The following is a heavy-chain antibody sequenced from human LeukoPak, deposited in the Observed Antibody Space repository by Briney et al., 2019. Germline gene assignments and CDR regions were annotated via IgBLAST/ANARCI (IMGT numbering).Heavy chain of an antibody. CDR2: IYYSGST. J-gene: IGHJ5*02. D-gene: IGHD2-2*01. V-gene: IGHV4-59*01. Sequence: TSETLSLTCTVSGGSISSYYWSWIRQPPGKGLEWIGYIYYSGSTNYNPSLKSRVTISVDTSKNQFSLKLSSVTAADTAVYYCARLGHCSSTSCSNWFDPWGQGTLVTVSS. CDR1: GGSISSYY. CDR3: ARLGHCSSTSCSNWFDP.